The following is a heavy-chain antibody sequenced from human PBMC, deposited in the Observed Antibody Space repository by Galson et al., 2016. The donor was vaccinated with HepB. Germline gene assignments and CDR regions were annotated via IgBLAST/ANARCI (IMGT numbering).Heavy chain of an antibody. CDR1: GGSISSSGYY. CDR2: IYYSGTT. D-gene: IGHD3-22*01. CDR3: ARHDYGSSGYNWFDP. V-gene: IGHV4-39*01. Sequence: ETLSLTCTVSGGSISSSGYYWGWIRQPPGKGLEWIGSIYYSGTTYYNPSLKSRVTISLDTPKNQFSLKLRSVTAADTAMYYCARHDYGSSGYNWFDPWGQGTLVTVSS. J-gene: IGHJ5*02.